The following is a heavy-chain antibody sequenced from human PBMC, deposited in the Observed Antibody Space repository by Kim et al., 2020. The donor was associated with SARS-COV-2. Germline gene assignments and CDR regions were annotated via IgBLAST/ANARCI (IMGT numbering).Heavy chain of an antibody. CDR3: ANQYKGGWSWLDH. CDR2: IIVNNGNT. Sequence: ASVKVSCKASGYTFTDNGISWVRQAPGQGLEWMGWIIVNNGNTNYAQKFQGRVTMTIDASTSTAYMELRGLRSDDTAVYYCANQYKGGWSWLDHWGQGTLVIVSS. CDR1: GYTFTDNG. D-gene: IGHD6-19*01. J-gene: IGHJ5*02. V-gene: IGHV1-18*01.